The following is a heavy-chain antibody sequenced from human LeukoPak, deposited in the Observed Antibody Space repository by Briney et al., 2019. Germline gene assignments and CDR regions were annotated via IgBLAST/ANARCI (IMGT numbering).Heavy chain of an antibody. Sequence: GPRPLSCAASGFAFISYWMSWVRKAPGKGLEWVGNIKKDGSEKYYADSVKGRFTISRDNAKNSLYLQKNSLRAEDSAVYYCAREVYYYDSSGYVPDYWGQGTLVTVSS. D-gene: IGHD3-22*01. CDR2: IKKDGSEK. CDR3: AREVYYYDSSGYVPDY. J-gene: IGHJ4*02. V-gene: IGHV3-7*03. CDR1: GFAFISYW.